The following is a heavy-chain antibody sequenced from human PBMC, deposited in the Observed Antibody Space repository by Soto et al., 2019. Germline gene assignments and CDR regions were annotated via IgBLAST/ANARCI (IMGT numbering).Heavy chain of an antibody. Sequence: ASVKVSCKASGYTFTDYYLHWVRQAPGQGLECMGWINPSNGDTNYAQKFQGRVTMTRDTSISTAYMEVSRLRSDDTAVYYCARSVSFITPRPDYWGQGTLVTVSS. CDR2: INPSNGDT. CDR3: ARSVSFITPRPDY. J-gene: IGHJ4*02. V-gene: IGHV1-2*02. CDR1: GYTFTDYY. D-gene: IGHD6-6*01.